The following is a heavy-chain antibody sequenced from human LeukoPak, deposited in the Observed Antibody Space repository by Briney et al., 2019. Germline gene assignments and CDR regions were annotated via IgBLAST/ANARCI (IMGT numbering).Heavy chain of an antibody. Sequence: SETLSLTCTVSGNSISSGDNYWSWIRQPAGKGLEWIWRIYTSGSTNYNPSLKSRVTISGDTSKNQFSLRLSSVTAADTAVYYCARASYSYDINGWVPFDYWGQGTLVTVSS. CDR3: ARASYSYDINGWVPFDY. J-gene: IGHJ4*02. D-gene: IGHD3-22*01. CDR2: IYTSGST. CDR1: GNSISSGDNY. V-gene: IGHV4-61*02.